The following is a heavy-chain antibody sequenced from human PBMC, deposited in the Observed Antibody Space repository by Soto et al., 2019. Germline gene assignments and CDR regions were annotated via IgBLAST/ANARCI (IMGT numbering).Heavy chain of an antibody. J-gene: IGHJ6*02. CDR2: ISYDGSNK. Sequence: QVQLVESGGGVVQPGRSLRLSCSASGFTFSSYAMHWVRQAPGKGLEWVAVISYDGSNKYYADSVKGRFTISRDNSKNTLYLQMNSLRAEDTAVYYCASGEYYDFWSGSIAYYYGMAVWGQGTTVTVSS. CDR3: ASGEYYDFWSGSIAYYYGMAV. V-gene: IGHV3-30-3*01. D-gene: IGHD3-3*01. CDR1: GFTFSSYA.